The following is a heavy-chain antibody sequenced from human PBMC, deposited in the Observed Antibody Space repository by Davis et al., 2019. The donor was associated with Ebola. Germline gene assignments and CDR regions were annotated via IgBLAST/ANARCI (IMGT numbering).Heavy chain of an antibody. CDR1: GGSISSGGYY. V-gene: IGHV4-31*03. Sequence: SETLSLTCTVSGGSISSGGYYCSWIRQHPGTGLEWIGYIYYSGSTYYNPSLKSRVTISVDTSKNQFSLKLSSVTAADTAVYYCARGRSYPSYYFDYWGQGTLVTVSS. CDR2: IYYSGST. CDR3: ARGRSYPSYYFDY. J-gene: IGHJ4*02.